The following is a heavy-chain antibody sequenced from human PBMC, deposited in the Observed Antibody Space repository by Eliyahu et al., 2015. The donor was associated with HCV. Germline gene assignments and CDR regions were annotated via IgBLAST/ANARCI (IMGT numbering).Heavy chain of an antibody. V-gene: IGHV4-38-2*01. Sequence: QVHLQESGPGLVKSSETLSLTCAVSVYSIXSGYYWXXXRQPXGKGLEWIASIYHNGNTYYNASLKSRVSISVDLSRNQFSLNLTSVTAADTAVYYCARPRVSRYFDGFDYWGQGILVTVTS. CDR1: VYSIXSGYY. CDR2: IYHNGNT. D-gene: IGHD3-9*01. CDR3: ARPRVSRYFDGFDY. J-gene: IGHJ4*02.